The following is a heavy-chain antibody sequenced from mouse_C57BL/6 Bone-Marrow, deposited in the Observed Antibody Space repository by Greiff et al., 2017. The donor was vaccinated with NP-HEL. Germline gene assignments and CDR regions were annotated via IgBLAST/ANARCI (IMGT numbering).Heavy chain of an antibody. CDR3: ARSVDGYDPTVYAMDY. D-gene: IGHD2-2*01. CDR2: INPSNGGT. Sequence: QVQLQQPGTELVKPGASVKLSCKASGYTFTSYWMHWVKQRPGQGLEWIGNINPSNGGTNYNEKFKSKATLTVDKSSSTAYMQLSSLTSEDSAVYYCARSVDGYDPTVYAMDYWGQGTSVTVSS. J-gene: IGHJ4*01. CDR1: GYTFTSYW. V-gene: IGHV1-53*01.